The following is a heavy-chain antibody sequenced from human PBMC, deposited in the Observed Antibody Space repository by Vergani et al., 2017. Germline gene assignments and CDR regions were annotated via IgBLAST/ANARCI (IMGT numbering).Heavy chain of an antibody. D-gene: IGHD4-23*01. J-gene: IGHJ3*02. CDR2: IYSGGST. V-gene: IGHV3-53*01. Sequence: VQLVESGGGVVQPGGSLRLSCAASGFTVSSNYMSWVRQAPGKGLEWVSVIYSGGSTYYADSVKGRFTISRDNSKNTLYLQMNSLRAEDTAVYYCARGPSRWTNAFDIWGQGTMVTVSS. CDR1: GFTVSSNY. CDR3: ARGPSRWTNAFDI.